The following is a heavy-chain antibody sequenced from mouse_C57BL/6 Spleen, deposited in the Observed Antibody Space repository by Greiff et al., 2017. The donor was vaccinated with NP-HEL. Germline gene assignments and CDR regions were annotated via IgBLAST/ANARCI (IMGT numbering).Heavy chain of an antibody. J-gene: IGHJ1*03. CDR3: ARSYYYGSSHGYCDV. D-gene: IGHD1-1*01. CDR1: GYTFTSYW. CDR2: INPSSGYT. Sequence: QVQLQQSGAELAKPGASVKLSCKASGYTFTSYWMHWVKQRPGQGLEWIGYINPSSGYTKYNQKFKDKATLTADQSSRTAYMQLSILTYEDSAVYYCARSYYYGSSHGYCDVWGTGTTVTVSS. V-gene: IGHV1-7*01.